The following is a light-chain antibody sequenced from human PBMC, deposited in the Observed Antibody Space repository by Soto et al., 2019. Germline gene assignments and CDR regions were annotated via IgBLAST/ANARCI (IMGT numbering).Light chain of an antibody. CDR3: QQRINRPLT. J-gene: IGKJ4*01. CDR2: DAS. Sequence: EIVLTQSPATLSLSPGERATLSCRASQSLNSFLAWYQQKPGQPPRLLIYDASTRAAGIPARFSGSVSGKDITPTITTLEPEDFAVYYCQQRINRPLTFGGGTKVEIK. CDR1: QSLNSF. V-gene: IGKV3-11*01.